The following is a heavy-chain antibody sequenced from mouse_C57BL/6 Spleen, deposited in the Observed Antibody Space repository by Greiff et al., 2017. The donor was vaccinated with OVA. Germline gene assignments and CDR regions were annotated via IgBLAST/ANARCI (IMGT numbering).Heavy chain of an antibody. CDR3: ASGYGSSYWYFDV. CDR2: INPGSGGT. J-gene: IGHJ1*03. CDR1: GYAFTNYL. Sequence: QVQLQQSGAELVRPGTSVKVSCKASGYAFTNYLIEWVKQRPGQGLEWIGVINPGSGGTNYNEKFKGKATLTADKSSSTAYMQLSSLTSEDSAVYFCASGYGSSYWYFDVWGTGTTVTVSS. V-gene: IGHV1-54*01. D-gene: IGHD1-1*01.